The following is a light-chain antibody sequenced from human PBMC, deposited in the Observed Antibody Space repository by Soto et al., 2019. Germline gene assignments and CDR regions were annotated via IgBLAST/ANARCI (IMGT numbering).Light chain of an antibody. J-gene: IGKJ2*01. CDR3: QLYGTSPMFT. V-gene: IGKV3-20*01. CDR1: QSVSSNS. CDR2: SAS. Sequence: EIVLTQSPGTLSLSPGERATLSCRASQSVSSNSLAWYLQKPGQAPRLLIYSASSRATGIPDRFSGSGSGTDFTLTIRRLEPENFAVYYCQLYGTSPMFTFGRGTRLEIK.